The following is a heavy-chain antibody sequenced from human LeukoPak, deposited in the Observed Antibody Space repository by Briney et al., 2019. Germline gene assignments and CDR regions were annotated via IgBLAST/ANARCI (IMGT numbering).Heavy chain of an antibody. CDR2: MNPNSGNT. CDR3: ARGLHYYGSGSYYNVGY. D-gene: IGHD3-10*01. J-gene: IGHJ4*02. V-gene: IGHV1-8*01. CDR1: GYTFTSYD. Sequence: ASVKVSCKASGYTFTSYDINWVRQATGQGLEWMGWMNPNSGNTGYAQKFQGRVTMTRNTSISTAYMELSSLGSEDTAVYYCARGLHYYGSGSYYNVGYWGQGTLVTVSS.